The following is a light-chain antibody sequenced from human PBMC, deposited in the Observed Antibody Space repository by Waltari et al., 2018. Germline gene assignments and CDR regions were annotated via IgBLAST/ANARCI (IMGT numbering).Light chain of an antibody. CDR3: QKYVNLPAT. CDR2: DAS. J-gene: IGKJ1*01. CDR1: QSVGRY. V-gene: IGKV3-20*01. Sequence: EIVLTQSPGTLSLSPGERATLSCRASQSVGRYLAWYQQKPGQAPRPLIYDASNRATGIPDRFSGSGSGTDFSLTISRLESEDFAVYYCQKYVNLPATFGQGTKVEIK.